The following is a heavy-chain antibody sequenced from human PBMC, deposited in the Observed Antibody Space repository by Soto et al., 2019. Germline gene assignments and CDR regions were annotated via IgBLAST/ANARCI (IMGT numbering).Heavy chain of an antibody. D-gene: IGHD6-19*01. V-gene: IGHV3-33*01. J-gene: IGHJ4*02. CDR3: ARDPQYNSGWYFDY. CDR1: GFTFSSYG. CDR2: IWYDGSNK. Sequence: QVQLVESGGGVVQPGRSLRLSCAASGFTFSSYGMHWVRQAPGKGLEWVAVIWYDGSNKYYADSVKGRFTISRDNSKNTLYLQMNSLRAEDTAVYYWARDPQYNSGWYFDYWGQGTLVTVSS.